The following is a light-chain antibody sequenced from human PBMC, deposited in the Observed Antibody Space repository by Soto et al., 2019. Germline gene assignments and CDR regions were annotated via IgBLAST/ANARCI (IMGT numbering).Light chain of an antibody. J-gene: IGLJ3*02. Sequence: QSVLTQPASVSGSPGQSVTISCTGTTTDLSGHNFVSWYQQHPGRAPNLIIFEVTKRPSGVSSRFSGSKSGKSASLTISGLLADDEGDYYCSIVTNTTPPWLFGGGTKLTVL. CDR1: TTDLSGHNF. CDR2: EVT. CDR3: SIVTNTTPPWL. V-gene: IGLV2-14*03.